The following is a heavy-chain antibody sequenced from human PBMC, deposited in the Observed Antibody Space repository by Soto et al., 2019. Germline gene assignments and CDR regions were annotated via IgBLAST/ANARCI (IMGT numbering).Heavy chain of an antibody. CDR3: ARRSLEWLSNYWYFDL. CDR1: GYSFTSYW. V-gene: IGHV5-51*03. J-gene: IGHJ2*01. D-gene: IGHD3-3*01. Sequence: EVQLVQSGAEVKKPGASLKISCKGSGYSFTSYWNGWVRQMPGKGLEWMGIIYPGDSDTRYSPSFQGQVTISADKSISTAYLQWSSRKASDTAMYYCARRSLEWLSNYWYFDLWGRGTLVTVSS. CDR2: IYPGDSDT.